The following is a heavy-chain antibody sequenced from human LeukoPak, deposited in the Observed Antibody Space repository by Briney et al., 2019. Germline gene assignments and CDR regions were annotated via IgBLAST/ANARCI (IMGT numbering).Heavy chain of an antibody. J-gene: IGHJ5*02. V-gene: IGHV3-66*01. D-gene: IGHD1-26*01. Sequence: GGSLRLSCAVSGFTVSSNYMSWVRQAPGTGLEWVSVIYSGRSTDYADSVKGRFTISRDNSKNTLYLQMNSLRAEDTAIYYCARDLNNGSYHWFDPWGQGTLVTVSS. CDR1: GFTVSSNY. CDR2: IYSGRST. CDR3: ARDLNNGSYHWFDP.